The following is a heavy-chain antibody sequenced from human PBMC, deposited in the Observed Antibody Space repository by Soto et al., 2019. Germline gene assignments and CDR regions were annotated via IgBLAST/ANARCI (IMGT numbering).Heavy chain of an antibody. CDR2: IYYSGTT. V-gene: IGHV4-39*01. J-gene: IGHJ4*02. D-gene: IGHD4-17*01. CDR1: GGSISSVGYY. Sequence: QLQLQESGPGLVKPSETLSLTCTVSGGSISSVGYYWGWIRQPPGKGLEWIGTIYYSGTTYYNPYLKSRVTISVDTSKNQFSLKLSSVTAADTAVYYCARRPPTVTTYYFDHWGQGTLVTVSS. CDR3: ARRPPTVTTYYFDH.